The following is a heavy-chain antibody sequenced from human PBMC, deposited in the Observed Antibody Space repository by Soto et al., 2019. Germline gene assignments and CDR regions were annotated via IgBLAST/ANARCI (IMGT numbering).Heavy chain of an antibody. CDR1: GGSISGGGYY. CDR3: ARVCGGDCHYGMDA. CDR2: IYYSGKT. D-gene: IGHD2-21*02. Sequence: QVQLQESGPGLVKPSQTLSLTCTVSGGSISGGGYYWSWIRQHPGKGLEWIGYIYYSGKTYYNPSLKSRPTISVDTSTNQCSLKLSSVTAADTAVHYCARVCGGDCHYGMDAWGQGTTVTVSS. J-gene: IGHJ6*02. V-gene: IGHV4-31*03.